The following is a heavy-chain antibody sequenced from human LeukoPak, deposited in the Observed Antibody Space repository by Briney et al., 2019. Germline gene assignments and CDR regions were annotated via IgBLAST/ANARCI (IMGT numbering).Heavy chain of an antibody. CDR3: ATIVSSGYAYFDY. CDR2: FDPEDGET. D-gene: IGHD3-22*01. CDR1: GYTLTELS. Sequence: ASVKVSCKVSGYTLTELSMHWVRQPPGKGHEGMGGFDPEDGETIYAQKFQGRVTMTEDTSTDTAYMELSSLRSEDTAVYYCATIVSSGYAYFDYWGQGTLVTVSS. V-gene: IGHV1-24*01. J-gene: IGHJ4*02.